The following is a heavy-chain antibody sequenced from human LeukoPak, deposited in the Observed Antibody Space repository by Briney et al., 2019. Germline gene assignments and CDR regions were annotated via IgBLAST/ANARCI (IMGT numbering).Heavy chain of an antibody. V-gene: IGHV3-74*02. CDR3: ASGLRGFSY. D-gene: IGHD4-17*01. CDR1: GFTFSSYW. Sequence: EVQLVESGGGLVHPGGSLRLSCAASGFTFSSYWMHWVRQAPGTGLVWVSRINGDGSSTSYADYVKGRFTVARDNAYITLYLQMNSLRAEDTAVYYCASGLRGFSYWGQGTLVTVSS. CDR2: INGDGSST. J-gene: IGHJ4*02.